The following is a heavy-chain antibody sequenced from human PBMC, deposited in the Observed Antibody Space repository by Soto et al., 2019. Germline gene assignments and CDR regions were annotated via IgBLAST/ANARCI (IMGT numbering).Heavy chain of an antibody. CDR3: AKDHRH. CDR2: ISGSGATT. V-gene: IGHV3-23*01. Sequence: GGSLRLSCAASGFIFMNYAMSWVRQAPGKGLEWVSAISGSGATTYYADSVKGRFTISRDNSKTTLYLQMNSLRADDTAVYYCAKDHRHWGQGTLVTVSS. CDR1: GFIFMNYA. J-gene: IGHJ4*02.